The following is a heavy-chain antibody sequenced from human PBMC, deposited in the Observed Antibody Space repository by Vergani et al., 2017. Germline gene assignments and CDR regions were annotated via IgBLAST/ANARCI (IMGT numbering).Heavy chain of an antibody. Sequence: QVQLLESGPGLVKPSQTLSLTCSVSGESITIHSYYCTWIRQPAGKPLEWVGHIYVDGSTNYNPSLKSRVSRSLDTSKNQLSLRRTSVTAADTAVFYCVRGGYSGCYSPYYNLWGHGTLVRVSS. CDR1: GESITIHSYY. V-gene: IGHV4-61*02. D-gene: IGHD1-26*01. J-gene: IGHJ5*02. CDR2: IYVDGST. CDR3: VRGGYSGCYSPYYNL.